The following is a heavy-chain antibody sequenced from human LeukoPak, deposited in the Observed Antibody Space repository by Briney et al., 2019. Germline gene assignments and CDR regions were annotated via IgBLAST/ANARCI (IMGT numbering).Heavy chain of an antibody. V-gene: IGHV3-73*01. D-gene: IGHD4-17*01. J-gene: IGHJ4*02. CDR1: GFTFSGSA. CDR2: IRSKANSYVT. Sequence: GGSLRLSCAASGFTFSGSAMHWVRQASGKGLEWVGRIRSKANSYVTAYAASVKGRFTISRDDSKNPAYLQMNSLKPEDTAVYYCTRQDFGDYGDFDYWGQGALVTVSS. CDR3: TRQDFGDYGDFDY.